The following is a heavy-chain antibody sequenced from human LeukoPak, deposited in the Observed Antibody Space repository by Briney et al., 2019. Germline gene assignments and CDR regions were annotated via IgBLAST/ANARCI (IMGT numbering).Heavy chain of an antibody. Sequence: PGGSLRLSCAASGFTFSSYAMSWVRQVPGKGLEWVAAVSGGGETTYYSDSVKGRFTISRDNSKNTLYLQMHSLRVEDTALYYCTKELSARRPYDSWGQGSLVTVSS. CDR2: VSGGGETT. CDR3: TKELSARRPYDS. J-gene: IGHJ4*02. CDR1: GFTFSSYA. D-gene: IGHD2/OR15-2a*01. V-gene: IGHV3-23*01.